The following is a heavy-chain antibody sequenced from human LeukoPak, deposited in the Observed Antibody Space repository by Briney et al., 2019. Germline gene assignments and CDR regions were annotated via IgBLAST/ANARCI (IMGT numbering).Heavy chain of an antibody. Sequence: SETLSLTCAVSGYSISSGYYWGWIRQPPGKGLEWIGSIYRSGSTYYNPSLKSRVTISVDTSKNQFSLKLSSVTAADTAVYYCARPSLVPAAIMNWGQGTLVTVSS. D-gene: IGHD2-2*02. J-gene: IGHJ4*02. V-gene: IGHV4-38-2*01. CDR1: GYSISSGYY. CDR3: ARPSLVPAAIMN. CDR2: IYRSGST.